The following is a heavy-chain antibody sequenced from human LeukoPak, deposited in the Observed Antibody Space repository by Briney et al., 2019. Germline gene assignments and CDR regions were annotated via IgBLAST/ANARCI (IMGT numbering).Heavy chain of an antibody. D-gene: IGHD3-22*01. CDR2: ISGNGGST. V-gene: IGHV3-23*01. J-gene: IGHJ1*01. CDR3: TGSYYYEYFQH. CDR1: GLTFSSYA. Sequence: PGGSLRLSCAASGLTFSSYAMNWVRQAPGKGLEWVSVISGNGGSTYYADSVRGRFTISRDNSKSTLYLQMNSLRAEDTALYYCTGSYYYEYFQHRGQGTLVTVSS.